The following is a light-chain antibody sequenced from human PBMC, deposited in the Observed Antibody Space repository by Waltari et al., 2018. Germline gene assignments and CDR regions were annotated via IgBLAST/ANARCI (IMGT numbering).Light chain of an antibody. Sequence: DIQMTQSPSSLSASVGDRVTITCQASQDISNYLNWYQQYPGKAPKLLIYDASSLETGVPSRFSGSGSGTDFTFTISSLQPEDIATYYCQQYDNLPLTFGGGTKVEIK. J-gene: IGKJ4*01. CDR3: QQYDNLPLT. CDR2: DAS. V-gene: IGKV1-33*01. CDR1: QDISNY.